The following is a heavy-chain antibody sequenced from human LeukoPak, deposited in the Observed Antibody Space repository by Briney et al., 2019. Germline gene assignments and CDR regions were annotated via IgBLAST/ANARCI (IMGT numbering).Heavy chain of an antibody. CDR1: GYTFTSYG. CDR2: ISAYNGNT. V-gene: IGHV1-18*01. CDR3: ARSSGYYSSLFYMHV. D-gene: IGHD3-22*01. Sequence: ASVKVSCKASGYTFTSYGISWVGQAPGQGLEWMGWISAYNGNTNYAQKLQGRVTMTTDTSTSTAYMELSSLRSEDTAVYYCARSSGYYSSLFYMHVWGKGTTVTVSS. J-gene: IGHJ6*03.